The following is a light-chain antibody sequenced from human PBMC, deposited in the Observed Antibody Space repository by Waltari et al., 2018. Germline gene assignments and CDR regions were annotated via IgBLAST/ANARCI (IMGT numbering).Light chain of an antibody. Sequence: QSVLTQPPSASGTPGQRVTISCSGSSSNIGSNYVYWYQQLPGTAPKLLIYRNNQGPAGVPDRFSGSKAGTSASLASSGLRSEDEADYYCAAWDDSLSGWVFGGGTKLTVL. J-gene: IGLJ3*02. CDR2: RNN. CDR3: AAWDDSLSGWV. V-gene: IGLV1-47*01. CDR1: SSNIGSNY.